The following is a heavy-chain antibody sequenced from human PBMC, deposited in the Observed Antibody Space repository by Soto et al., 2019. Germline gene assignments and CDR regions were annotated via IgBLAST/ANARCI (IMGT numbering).Heavy chain of an antibody. D-gene: IGHD3-22*01. CDR2: IWYDVSNK. CDR3: ARSLYDSSGYHHFQH. CDR1: GITFSSYG. J-gene: IGHJ1*01. V-gene: IGHV3-33*08. Sequence: VQLVESGGGLVKPGGSLRLSCAASGITFSSYGMHWVRQAPGKGLEWVAVIWYDVSNKYNADSVKGRFTISRDNFKNTLYLRMNSLRAEDTAVYYCARSLYDSSGYHHFQHWGQGTLVTVSS.